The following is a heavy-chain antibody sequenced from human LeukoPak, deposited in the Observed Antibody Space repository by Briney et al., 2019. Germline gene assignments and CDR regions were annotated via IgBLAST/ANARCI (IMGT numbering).Heavy chain of an antibody. Sequence: SETLSLTCTVSGASISSGSYYWSWIRQPAGKGLEWVGRIFTSGGTNYNPSLKSRVTISRDTSKNQFSLRLNSVTAADTAVYYCARGVVVTDPIDYWGQGTLVTVSS. CDR2: IFTSGGT. V-gene: IGHV4-61*02. CDR3: ARGVVVTDPIDY. D-gene: IGHD2-21*02. CDR1: GASISSGSYY. J-gene: IGHJ4*02.